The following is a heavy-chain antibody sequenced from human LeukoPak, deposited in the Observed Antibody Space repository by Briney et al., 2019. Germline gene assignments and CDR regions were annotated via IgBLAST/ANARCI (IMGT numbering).Heavy chain of an antibody. CDR1: GGPISSSGYY. J-gene: IGHJ4*02. CDR2: IYYSGTT. D-gene: IGHD3-22*01. CDR3: ARSTDYDSSGYYYPTYYYFDY. V-gene: IGHV4-39*01. Sequence: SETLSLTCTVSGGPISSSGYYWGWLRQPPGKGLEWIGSIYYSGTTYYNPSLKSRVTISVDTSKNQFSLKLSSVTAADTAVYYCARSTDYDSSGYYYPTYYYFDYWGQGTLVTVSS.